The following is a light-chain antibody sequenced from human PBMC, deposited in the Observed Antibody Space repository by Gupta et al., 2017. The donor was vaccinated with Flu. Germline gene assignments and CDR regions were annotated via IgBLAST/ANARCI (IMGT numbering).Light chain of an antibody. V-gene: IGKV3-11*01. J-gene: IGKJ2*01. CDR3: QQRSDWPPYT. Sequence: EIVLTQSPATLSLSPGERATLSCRASQSVTRYLAWYQLKPGQAPRLLIYDASNSDTGIPARFSGSGCGKDFTLTISSREPEDFAVYFCQQRSDWPPYTFGQGTKLEIK. CDR2: DAS. CDR1: QSVTRY.